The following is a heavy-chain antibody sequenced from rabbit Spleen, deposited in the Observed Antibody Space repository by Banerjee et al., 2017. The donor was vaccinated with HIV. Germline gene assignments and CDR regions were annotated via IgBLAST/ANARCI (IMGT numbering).Heavy chain of an antibody. CDR3: ARAESGTLPYFNL. CDR1: GFPFSNKAV. V-gene: IGHV1S45*01. Sequence: QEQLVESGGGLVQPEGSLQLSCTASGFPFSNKAVMCWVRQAPGKGLEWISCINIVTGRAVYANWASGRFTISKTSSTTVTLQMTSLTAADTATYFCARAESGTLPYFNLWGQGTLVTVS. D-gene: IGHD1-1*01. CDR2: INIVTGRA. J-gene: IGHJ4*01.